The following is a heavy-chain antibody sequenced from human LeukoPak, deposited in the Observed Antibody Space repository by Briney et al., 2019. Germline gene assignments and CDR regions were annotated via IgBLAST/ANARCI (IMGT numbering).Heavy chain of an antibody. CDR3: ASDARYSSGWYDFDY. CDR2: IIPIFGTA. V-gene: IGHV1-69*13. CDR1: VRTFSSYA. D-gene: IGHD6-19*01. J-gene: IGHJ4*02. Sequence: SVKVSCKASVRTFSSYAISWVRQAPGQGLEWMGGIIPIFGTANYAQKFQGRVTITADESTSTAYMELSSLRSDDTAVYYCASDARYSSGWYDFDYWGQGTLVTVSS.